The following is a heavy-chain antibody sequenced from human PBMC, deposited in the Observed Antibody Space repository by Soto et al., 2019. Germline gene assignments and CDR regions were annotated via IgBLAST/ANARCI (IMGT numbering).Heavy chain of an antibody. CDR1: GGSISSYY. D-gene: IGHD2-2*01. CDR3: ARGCSSTSCYGIVDY. Sequence: SETLSLTCTVSGGSISSYYWSWIRQPPGKGLEWIGYIYYSGSTNYNPSLKSRVTISVDTSKNQFSLKLSSVTAADTAVYYCARGCSSTSCYGIVDYWGQGTLVTVSS. CDR2: IYYSGST. J-gene: IGHJ4*02. V-gene: IGHV4-59*01.